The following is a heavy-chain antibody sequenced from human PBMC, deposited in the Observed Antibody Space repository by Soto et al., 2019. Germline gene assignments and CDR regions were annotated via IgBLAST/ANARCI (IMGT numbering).Heavy chain of an antibody. CDR1: GGSFRGYY. CDR2: INHSGST. D-gene: IGHD6-13*01. Sequence: SETLSLTCAVYGGSFRGYYWSWIRQPPGKGLEWIGEINHSGSTNYNPSLKSRVTISVDTSKNQFSLKLSSVTAADTAVYYCARVVAAAWGQGTLVTVPS. V-gene: IGHV4-34*01. J-gene: IGHJ4*02. CDR3: ARVVAAA.